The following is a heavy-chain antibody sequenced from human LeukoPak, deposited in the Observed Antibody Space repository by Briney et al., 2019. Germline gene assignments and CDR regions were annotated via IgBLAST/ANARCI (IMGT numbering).Heavy chain of an antibody. CDR1: GFSFISYG. D-gene: IGHD4-17*01. CDR3: AKRPSDYGDYVSYFYY. Sequence: GGSLRLSCAASGFSFISYGMHWVRQAPGKGLEWVGVITYDGRSKAYADSVKGRFTISRDNSKDTLYLQMNSLRDEDTAVYYCAKRPSDYGDYVSYFYYWGQGTLVTVSS. J-gene: IGHJ4*02. CDR2: ITYDGRSK. V-gene: IGHV3-30*18.